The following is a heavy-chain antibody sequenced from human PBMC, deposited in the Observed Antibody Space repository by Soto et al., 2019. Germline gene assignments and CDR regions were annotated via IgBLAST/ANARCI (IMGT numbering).Heavy chain of an antibody. Sequence: QVQLQQWGAGLLKPSETLSLTCAVYGGSFSGYYWSWIRQPPGKGLEWIGAINHSGSTNYNPSLKSRVTISVDTSKNQFSLKLSSVTAADTAVYYCAAGGDYVNWYFDLWGRGTLVTVSS. D-gene: IGHD4-17*01. V-gene: IGHV4-34*01. CDR1: GGSFSGYY. CDR2: INHSGST. J-gene: IGHJ2*01. CDR3: AAGGDYVNWYFDL.